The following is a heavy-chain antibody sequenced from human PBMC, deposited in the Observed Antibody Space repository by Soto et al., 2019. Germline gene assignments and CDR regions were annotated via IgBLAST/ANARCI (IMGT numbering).Heavy chain of an antibody. CDR3: SRPRHCLTGTCLPTWFDS. CDR1: GDSISTVDYF. D-gene: IGHD7-27*01. J-gene: IGHJ5*01. Sequence: SETLSLTCSVSGDSISTVDYFWAWIRQPPGQALEYIGYIYTSATTYYNPSFESRVAISLDTSKSQFSLNVTFVTAADTAVYFRSRPRHCLTGTCLPTWFDSWGPGTLLTVSS. V-gene: IGHV4-30-4*01. CDR2: IYTSATT.